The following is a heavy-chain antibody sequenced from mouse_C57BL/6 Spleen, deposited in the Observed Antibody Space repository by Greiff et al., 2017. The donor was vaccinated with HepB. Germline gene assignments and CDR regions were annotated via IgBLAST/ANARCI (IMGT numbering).Heavy chain of an antibody. CDR3: ARKDYYDYGYAMDY. J-gene: IGHJ4*01. CDR2: IYPGDGDT. Sequence: QVQLKQSGAELVKPGASVKISCKASGYAFSSYWMNWVKQRPGKGLEWIGQIYPGDGDTNYNGKFKGKATLTADKSSSTAYMQLSSLTSEDSAVYFCARKDYYDYGYAMDYWGQGTSVTVSS. CDR1: GYAFSSYW. D-gene: IGHD2-4*01. V-gene: IGHV1-80*01.